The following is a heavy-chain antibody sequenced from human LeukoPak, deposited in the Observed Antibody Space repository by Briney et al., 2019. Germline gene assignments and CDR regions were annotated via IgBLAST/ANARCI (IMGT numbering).Heavy chain of an antibody. D-gene: IGHD2-15*01. V-gene: IGHV1-69*05. J-gene: IGHJ4*02. CDR2: IIPIFGTA. Sequence: GASVKVSCKAFGGSFSSEAISWVRQAPGQGLEWMGGIIPIFGTANYAQKFQGRVTITTDESTSTAYMEVSSLRSEDTAVYYCGRKAGDCGGGSCYSIDNWGQGTLVTVSS. CDR1: GGSFSSEA. CDR3: GRKAGDCGGGSCYSIDN.